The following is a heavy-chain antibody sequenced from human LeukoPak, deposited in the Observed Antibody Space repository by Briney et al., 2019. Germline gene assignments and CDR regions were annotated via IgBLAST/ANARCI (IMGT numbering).Heavy chain of an antibody. CDR3: AGGLGWLIDY. CDR2: IEQDGGEK. Sequence: PGGSLRLSCAASGFTFSNYWMNWVRQAPGKGLEWVVNIEQDGGEKNYVDSVKDRFTISRDNAKNSLYLQMNSLRAEDTAVYYCAGGLGWLIDYWGQGTLVTVSS. J-gene: IGHJ4*02. CDR1: GFTFSNYW. V-gene: IGHV3-7*04. D-gene: IGHD2-15*01.